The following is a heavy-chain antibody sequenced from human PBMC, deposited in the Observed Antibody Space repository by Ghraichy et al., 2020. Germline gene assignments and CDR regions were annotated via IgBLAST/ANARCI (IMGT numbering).Heavy chain of an antibody. Sequence: GESLNISCAASGFTVSSNYMSWVRQAPGKGLEWVSVIYSGGSTYYADSVKGRFTISRDNSKNTLYLQMNSLRAEDTAVYYCARGSHFDYWGQGTLVTVSS. J-gene: IGHJ4*02. CDR3: ARGSHFDY. D-gene: IGHD3-10*01. V-gene: IGHV3-53*01. CDR1: GFTVSSNY. CDR2: IYSGGST.